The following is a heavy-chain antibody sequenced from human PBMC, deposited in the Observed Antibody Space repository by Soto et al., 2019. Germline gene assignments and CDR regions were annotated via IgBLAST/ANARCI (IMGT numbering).Heavy chain of an antibody. V-gene: IGHV3-49*03. CDR3: TREGYYYDSSGYYKRFDY. CDR1: GFTFGDYA. D-gene: IGHD3-22*01. Sequence: GGSLRLSCTASGFTFGDYAMSWFRQAPGKGLEWVGFIRSKAYGGTTEYAASVKGRFTISRDDSKSIAYLQMNSLKTEDTAVYYCTREGYYYDSSGYYKRFDYWGQGTLVTVSS. CDR2: IRSKAYGGTT. J-gene: IGHJ4*02.